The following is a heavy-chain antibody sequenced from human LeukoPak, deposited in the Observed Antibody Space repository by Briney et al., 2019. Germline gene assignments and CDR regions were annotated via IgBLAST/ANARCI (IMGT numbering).Heavy chain of an antibody. Sequence: GGSLRLSCAASGFTFNIYGMHWVRQAPGKGLEWVAVIWPDGSNEYYADSVKGRFTVSRDDSKNTLYLQMNSLRAEDTAVYYCARASGSYDYWGQGTLVTVSS. D-gene: IGHD1-26*01. J-gene: IGHJ4*02. CDR3: ARASGSYDY. CDR2: IWPDGSNE. V-gene: IGHV3-33*01. CDR1: GFTFNIYG.